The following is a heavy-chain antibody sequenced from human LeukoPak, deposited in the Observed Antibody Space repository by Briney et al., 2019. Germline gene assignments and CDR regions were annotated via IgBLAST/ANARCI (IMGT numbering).Heavy chain of an antibody. CDR2: IIPIFGTA. CDR3: ARNFHRRLYDSSGYYPY. Sequence: SVKVSCKASGGTFSSYAISWVRQAPGQGLEWMGGIIPIFGTANYAQKFQGRVTITADESTSTAYMELSSLRSDDTAVYYCARNFHRRLYDSSGYYPYWGQGTLVTVSS. D-gene: IGHD3-22*01. CDR1: GGTFSSYA. J-gene: IGHJ4*02. V-gene: IGHV1-69*13.